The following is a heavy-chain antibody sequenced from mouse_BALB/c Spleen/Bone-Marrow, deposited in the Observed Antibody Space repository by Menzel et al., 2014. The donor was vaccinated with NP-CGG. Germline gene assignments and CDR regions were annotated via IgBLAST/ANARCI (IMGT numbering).Heavy chain of an antibody. V-gene: IGHV1-80*01. J-gene: IGHJ3*01. CDR2: IYPGDGDT. Sequence: QVHVKQSGAELVRPGSSVKISCKASGYAFSSYWVTWVKQRPGQGLEWIGQIYPGDGDTNYNGKFKDKVTLTADKSSSAAYMQLSNLTSEDSAVYFCAKVTTGFAYWGQGTLVTVSA. CDR1: GYAFSSYW. D-gene: IGHD2-2*01. CDR3: AKVTTGFAY.